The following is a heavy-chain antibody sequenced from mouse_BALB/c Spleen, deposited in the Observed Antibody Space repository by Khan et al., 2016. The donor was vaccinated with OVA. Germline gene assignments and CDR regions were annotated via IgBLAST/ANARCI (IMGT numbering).Heavy chain of an antibody. CDR1: GDSITSGF. J-gene: IGHJ4*01. Sequence: EVELVESGPSLVKPSQTLSLSCSVTGDSITSGFWNWIRKFPGNKFEYLGYITYSGNIYYNPSLKSRIPITRDTSKSQYYLQLNSVTTEDTATYYCARSYGSWAMDYWGQGTSVTVSS. CDR2: ITYSGNI. D-gene: IGHD1-1*01. CDR3: ARSYGSWAMDY. V-gene: IGHV3-8*02.